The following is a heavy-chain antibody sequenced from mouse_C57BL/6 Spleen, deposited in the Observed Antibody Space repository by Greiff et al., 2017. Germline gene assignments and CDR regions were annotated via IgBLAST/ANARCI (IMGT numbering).Heavy chain of an antibody. D-gene: IGHD1-1*01. Sequence: EVQLQESGPGLVKPSQSLSLTCSVTGYSITSGYYWNWIRQFPGNKLEWMGYISYDGSNNYNPSLKNRISITRDTSKNQFFLKLNSVTSEDTATYYCARWNYLNWYVDVWGTGTTVTVSS. CDR2: ISYDGSN. J-gene: IGHJ1*03. CDR1: GYSITSGYY. CDR3: ARWNYLNWYVDV. V-gene: IGHV3-6*01.